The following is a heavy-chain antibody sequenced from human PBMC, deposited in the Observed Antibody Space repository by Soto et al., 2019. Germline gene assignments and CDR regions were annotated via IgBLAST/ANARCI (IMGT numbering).Heavy chain of an antibody. Sequence: LSLTCTVSGGSISNAAYSWSWIRQPPGKGLEWIGYIYPSGMPFYNPSLRSRVTISIDRSNDQFSLNPKSVTAADTAVYYCARERGGYGLFDSWGQGTLVTVSS. D-gene: IGHD5-18*01. J-gene: IGHJ4*02. CDR2: IYPSGMP. CDR1: GGSISNAAYS. V-gene: IGHV4-30-2*01. CDR3: ARERGGYGLFDS.